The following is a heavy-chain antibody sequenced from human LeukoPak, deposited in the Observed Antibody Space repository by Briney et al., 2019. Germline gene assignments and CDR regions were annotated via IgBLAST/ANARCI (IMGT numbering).Heavy chain of an antibody. CDR1: GFTFSSYA. CDR3: AKVSWANYFDY. V-gene: IGHV3-23*01. Sequence: GGSLRLSWAVSGFTFSSYAMSWVRQAPGKGLEWVSTISGSGDNTYSADSVRGRFTISRDNSKNTLYLQMNSLRAEDTAIYYCAKVSWANYFDYWGQGTLVTVSS. D-gene: IGHD6-13*01. J-gene: IGHJ4*02. CDR2: ISGSGDNT.